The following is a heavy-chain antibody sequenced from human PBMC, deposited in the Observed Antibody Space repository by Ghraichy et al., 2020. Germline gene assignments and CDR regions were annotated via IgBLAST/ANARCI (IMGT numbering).Heavy chain of an antibody. D-gene: IGHD3-22*01. Sequence: GGSLRLSCAASGFTFSSYAMSWVRQAPGKGLEWVSGISGSDDRTYYADSVKGRFTISRDNSKNTLYLQMNSLRAEDTAIYYCAKEGPYDSNWFDPWGQGTLVTVSS. J-gene: IGHJ5*02. CDR2: ISGSDDRT. CDR3: AKEGPYDSNWFDP. V-gene: IGHV3-23*01. CDR1: GFTFSSYA.